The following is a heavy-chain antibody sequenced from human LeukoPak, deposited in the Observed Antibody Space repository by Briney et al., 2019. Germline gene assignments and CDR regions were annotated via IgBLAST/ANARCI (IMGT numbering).Heavy chain of an antibody. Sequence: GESLKISCKGSGYSFTSYWIGWVRQLPGKGLEWMGIIYPGDSDTRYSPSFQGQVTISADKSISTAYLQWSSLKASDTAMYYCARHSCDILTGYYTGSNSEAFDIWGQGTMVTVSS. D-gene: IGHD3-9*01. CDR1: GYSFTSYW. V-gene: IGHV5-51*01. J-gene: IGHJ3*02. CDR2: IYPGDSDT. CDR3: ARHSCDILTGYYTGSNSEAFDI.